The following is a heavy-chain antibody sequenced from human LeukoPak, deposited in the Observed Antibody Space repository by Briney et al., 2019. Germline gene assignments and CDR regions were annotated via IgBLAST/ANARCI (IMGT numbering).Heavy chain of an antibody. CDR3: ARRYEGSGYAYDY. D-gene: IGHD3-22*01. J-gene: IGHJ4*02. CDR1: GGSFSGYY. CDR2: INHSGST. Sequence: SETLSLTCAVYGGSFSGYYWSWLRQPPGKGLEWIGEINHSGSTNYNPSLKSRVTIFVDTSKKQISLKLNSVTAADTAVYYCARRYEGSGYAYDYWGQGILVTVSS. V-gene: IGHV4-34*01.